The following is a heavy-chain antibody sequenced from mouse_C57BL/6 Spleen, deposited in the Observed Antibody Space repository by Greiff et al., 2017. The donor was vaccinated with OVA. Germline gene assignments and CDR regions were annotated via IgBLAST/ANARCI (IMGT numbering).Heavy chain of an antibody. J-gene: IGHJ3*01. CDR1: GYTFTSYW. CDR2: IDPSDSET. V-gene: IGHV1-52*01. D-gene: IGHD2-12*01. Sequence: VQLQQPGAELVRPGSSVKLSCKASGYTFTSYWMHWVKQRPIQGLEWIGNIDPSDSETHYNQKFKDKATLTVDKSSSTAYMQLSSLTSEDSAVYYCARGDDGAWFAYGGQGTLVTVSA. CDR3: ARGDDGAWFAY.